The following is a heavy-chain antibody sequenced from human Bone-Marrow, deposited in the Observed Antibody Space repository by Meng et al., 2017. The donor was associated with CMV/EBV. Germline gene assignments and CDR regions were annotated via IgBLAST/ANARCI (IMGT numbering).Heavy chain of an antibody. D-gene: IGHD3-22*01. CDR2: IIPILGIA. J-gene: IGHJ4*02. CDR3: AVSSSGYPDY. V-gene: IGHV1-69*10. Sequence: SVKVSCKASGYTFTSYYMHWVRQAPGQGLEWMGGIIPILGIANYAQKFQGRVTITADKSTSTAYMELSSLRSEDTAVYYCAVSSSGYPDYWGQGTLVTVSS. CDR1: GYTFTSYY.